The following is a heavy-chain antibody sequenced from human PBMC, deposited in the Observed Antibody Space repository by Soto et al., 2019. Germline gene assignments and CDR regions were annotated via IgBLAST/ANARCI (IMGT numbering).Heavy chain of an antibody. J-gene: IGHJ3*02. CDR3: ARDSRTGTTRVAFDI. CDR2: IIPIFGTA. D-gene: IGHD1-7*01. CDR1: GDTFSSYA. V-gene: IGHV1-69*13. Sequence: ASLKVSCKASGDTFSSYAISWVRQAPGQGLEWMGGIIPIFGTANYAQKFQGRVTITADESTSTAYMELSSLRSEDTAVYYCARDSRTGTTRVAFDIWGQGTMVTVSS.